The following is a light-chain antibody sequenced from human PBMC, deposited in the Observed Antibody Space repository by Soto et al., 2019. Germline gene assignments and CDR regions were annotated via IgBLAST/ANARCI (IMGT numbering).Light chain of an antibody. CDR1: SSDVGGYNY. Sequence: QSVLTQPRSVSGSPGQSVTISCTGTSSDVGGYNYVSWYQQHPGKAPKLMSYDVSKRPSGVPDRFSGSKSGNTASLTISGLQAEDQAYYYCCSYAGTYTHVFGTGTKLTVL. J-gene: IGLJ1*01. V-gene: IGLV2-11*01. CDR3: CSYAGTYTHV. CDR2: DVS.